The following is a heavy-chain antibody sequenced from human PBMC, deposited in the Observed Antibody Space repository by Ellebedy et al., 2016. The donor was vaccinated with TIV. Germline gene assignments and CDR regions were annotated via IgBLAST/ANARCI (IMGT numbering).Heavy chain of an antibody. CDR3: TRDLIDYYDDVPYYYFDS. Sequence: PGGSLRLSCAASGFTFTSYGMHWVRQAPGKGLEWVAVIWYDGSTQKYADSVKGRFTISRDNSKNTLYLQMNSLRADDTAVYYCTRDLIDYYDDVPYYYFDSWGQGTLVTVSS. CDR1: GFTFTSYG. CDR2: IWYDGSTQ. D-gene: IGHD3-22*01. V-gene: IGHV3-33*01. J-gene: IGHJ4*02.